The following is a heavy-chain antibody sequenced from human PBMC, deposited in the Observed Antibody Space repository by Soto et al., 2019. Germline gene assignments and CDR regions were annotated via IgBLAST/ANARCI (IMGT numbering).Heavy chain of an antibody. CDR3: ARARNPTESDY. V-gene: IGHV1-18*04. CDR2: MNAYNGNS. J-gene: IGHJ4*02. CDR1: GYIFTNYG. Sequence: QVQLVQSGAEVKKPGASVKVSCKASGYIFTNYGISWVRQAPGQGLEWMGWMNAYNGNSNYAQKVQGRVTMTTDKATDTAYRELRILRSDDTDVYLYARARNPTESDYWGQGPLGTVST. D-gene: IGHD4-4*01.